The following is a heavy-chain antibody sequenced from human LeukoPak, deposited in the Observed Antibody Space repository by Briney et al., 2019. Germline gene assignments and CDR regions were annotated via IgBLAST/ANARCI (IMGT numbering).Heavy chain of an antibody. D-gene: IGHD3-22*01. Sequence: SVKVSCKASGGTFSSYAISWVRQAPGQGLEWMGGIIPIFGTANYAQEVQGRVTITADESTSTAYMELSSLRSEDTAVYYCAKYYYDSSGYEIPDYWSQGTLVTVSS. J-gene: IGHJ4*02. CDR1: GGTFSSYA. CDR3: AKYYYDSSGYEIPDY. V-gene: IGHV1-69*13. CDR2: IIPIFGTA.